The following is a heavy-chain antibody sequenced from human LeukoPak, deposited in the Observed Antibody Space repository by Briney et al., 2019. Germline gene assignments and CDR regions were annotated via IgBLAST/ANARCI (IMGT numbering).Heavy chain of an antibody. D-gene: IGHD3-10*01. V-gene: IGHV3-20*04. Sequence: GGSLRLSCAASGFTFDDYGMTWVRQAPGKGLEWVSGINWNGVSTGYADSVKGRFTISRDNAKNSLYLQMNSLRAADTALYYCARSPRIIIVRGLISYYYYMDVWGKGTTVAVSS. CDR3: ARSPRIIIVRGLISYYYYMDV. CDR2: INWNGVST. CDR1: GFTFDDYG. J-gene: IGHJ6*03.